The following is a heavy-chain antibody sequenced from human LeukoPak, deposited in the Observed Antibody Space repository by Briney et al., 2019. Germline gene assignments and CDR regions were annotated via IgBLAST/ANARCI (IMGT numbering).Heavy chain of an antibody. CDR2: ISKSGTYI. CDR3: AKAPFMPAHENWFDP. Sequence: GGSLRLSCAASGFTFRDYTMNWVRQAPGKGLEWVSAISKSGTYIKYADSVKGRFTISRDNSKNTLYLQMNSLRAEDTAVYYCAKAPFMPAHENWFDPWGQGTLVTVSS. J-gene: IGHJ5*02. D-gene: IGHD2-2*01. V-gene: IGHV3-21*04. CDR1: GFTFRDYT.